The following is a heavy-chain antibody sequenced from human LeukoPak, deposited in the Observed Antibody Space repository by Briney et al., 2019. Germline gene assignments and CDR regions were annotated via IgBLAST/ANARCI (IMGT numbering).Heavy chain of an antibody. CDR3: ARDILYYYDSSGYQDI. Sequence: GGSPRLSCAASGFTFSSYAMHWVRQAPGKGLEWVAVISYDGSNKYYADSVKGRFTISRDNSKNTLYLQMNSLRAEDTAVYYCARDILYYYDSSGYQDIWGQGTMVTVSS. V-gene: IGHV3-30-3*01. J-gene: IGHJ3*02. D-gene: IGHD3-22*01. CDR1: GFTFSSYA. CDR2: ISYDGSNK.